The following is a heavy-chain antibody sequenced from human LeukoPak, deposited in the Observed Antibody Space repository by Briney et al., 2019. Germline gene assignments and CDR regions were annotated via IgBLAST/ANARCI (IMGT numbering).Heavy chain of an antibody. CDR2: IYYSGST. CDR3: ARDGSSWYQNWFDP. CDR1: GGSISSYY. V-gene: IGHV4-59*12. D-gene: IGHD6-13*01. J-gene: IGHJ5*02. Sequence: PSETLSLTCTVSGGSISSYYWSWIRQPPGKGLEWIGYIYYSGSTNYNPSLKSRVTMSVDTSKNQFSLKLSSVTAADTAVYYCARDGSSWYQNWFDPWGQGTLVTVSS.